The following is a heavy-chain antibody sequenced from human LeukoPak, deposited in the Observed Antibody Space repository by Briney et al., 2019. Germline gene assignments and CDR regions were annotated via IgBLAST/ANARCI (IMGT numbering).Heavy chain of an antibody. CDR3: ARVSYYYGSEIDY. Sequence: GGSLRLSCAASGFTFSSYSMNWVRQAPGKGLEWVSSISSSSYIYYADSVKGRFTISRDNAKNSLYLQMNSLRAEDTAVYYCARVSYYYGSEIDYWGQGTLVTVSS. CDR1: GFTFSSYS. V-gene: IGHV3-21*01. D-gene: IGHD3-10*01. J-gene: IGHJ4*02. CDR2: ISSSSYI.